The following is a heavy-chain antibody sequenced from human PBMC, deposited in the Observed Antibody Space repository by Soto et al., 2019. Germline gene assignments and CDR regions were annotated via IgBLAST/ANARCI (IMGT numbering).Heavy chain of an antibody. CDR3: ARASTVTTLWRGDFDY. Sequence: SVKVSCKASGGTFSSYATSWVRQAPGQGLEWMGGIIPIFGTANYAQKFQGRVTITADESTSTAYMELSSLRSEDTAVYYCARASTVTTLWRGDFDYWGQGTLVTVSS. D-gene: IGHD4-17*01. CDR2: IIPIFGTA. V-gene: IGHV1-69*13. J-gene: IGHJ4*02. CDR1: GGTFSSYA.